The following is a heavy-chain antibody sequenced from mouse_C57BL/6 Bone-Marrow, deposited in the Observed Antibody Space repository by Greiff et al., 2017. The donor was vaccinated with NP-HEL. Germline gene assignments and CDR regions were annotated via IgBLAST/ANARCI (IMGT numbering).Heavy chain of an antibody. CDR1: GFTFSNYW. CDR2: IRLKSDNYAT. D-gene: IGHD1-1*01. Sequence: EVQLQESGGGLVQPGGSMKLSCVASGFTFSNYWMNWVRQSPEKGLEWVAQIRLKSDNYATHYAESVKGRFTISRDDSKSSVYLQMNNLRAEDTGIYYCTPLITTVVAYYFDYWGQGTTLTVSS. V-gene: IGHV6-3*01. CDR3: TPLITTVVAYYFDY. J-gene: IGHJ2*01.